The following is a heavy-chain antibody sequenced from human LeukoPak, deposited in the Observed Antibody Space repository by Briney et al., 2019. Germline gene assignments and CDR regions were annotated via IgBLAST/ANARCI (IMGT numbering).Heavy chain of an antibody. CDR2: ISGSGGST. D-gene: IGHD3-22*01. Sequence: GGSLRPSCAASGFTFSSYAMSWVRQAPGKGLEWVSAISGSGGSTYYADSVKGRFTISRDNSKNTLYLQMNSLRAEDTAVYYCAKDQVYYYDSSGPLQHWGQGTLVTVSS. CDR3: AKDQVYYYDSSGPLQH. V-gene: IGHV3-23*01. CDR1: GFTFSSYA. J-gene: IGHJ1*01.